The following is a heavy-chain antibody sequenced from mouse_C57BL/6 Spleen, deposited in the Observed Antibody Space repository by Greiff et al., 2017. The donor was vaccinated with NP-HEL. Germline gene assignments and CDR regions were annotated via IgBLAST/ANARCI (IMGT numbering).Heavy chain of an antibody. CDR2: INPNNGGT. CDR1: GYTFTDYN. V-gene: IGHV1-22*01. Sequence: LVESGASVKMSCKASGYTFTDYNMHWVKQRHGKSLEWLGYINPNNGGTSYNQKFKGKATLTVNKSSSTAYMELRSLTSEDSAVYYCARWDTTVAMDYWGQGTSVTVSS. D-gene: IGHD1-1*01. J-gene: IGHJ4*01. CDR3: ARWDTTVAMDY.